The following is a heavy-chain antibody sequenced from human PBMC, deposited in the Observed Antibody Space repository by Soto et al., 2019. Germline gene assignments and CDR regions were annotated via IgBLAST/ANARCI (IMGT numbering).Heavy chain of an antibody. Sequence: QVQLVQSGAEVKKPGSSVKVSCKASGGTFSSYAISWVRQAPGQGLEWMGGIIPIFGTANYAQKFQGRVTITADESTSTAYMELGSLRSEDTAVYYCAREKRVVVAARNAFDIWGQGTMVTVSS. CDR3: AREKRVVVAARNAFDI. CDR1: GGTFSSYA. CDR2: IIPIFGTA. J-gene: IGHJ3*02. D-gene: IGHD2-15*01. V-gene: IGHV1-69*12.